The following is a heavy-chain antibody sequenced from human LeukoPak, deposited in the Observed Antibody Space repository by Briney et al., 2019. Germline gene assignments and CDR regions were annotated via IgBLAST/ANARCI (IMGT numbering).Heavy chain of an antibody. CDR3: ATTGDGFDI. Sequence: ASVKVSCKASGDTFNNYGVSWVRQAPGQGLEWMGWISTYNGNTNYAQKFQGRVTVTTDTSTSTAYMELRSLRFDDTAVYYCATTGDGFDIWGQGTMVRVSS. CDR2: ISTYNGNT. CDR1: GDTFNNYG. J-gene: IGHJ3*02. V-gene: IGHV1-18*01. D-gene: IGHD4-17*01.